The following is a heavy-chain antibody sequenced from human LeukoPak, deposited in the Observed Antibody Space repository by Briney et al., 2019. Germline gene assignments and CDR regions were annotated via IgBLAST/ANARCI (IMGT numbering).Heavy chain of an antibody. J-gene: IGHJ4*02. D-gene: IGHD3-22*01. CDR1: GFTFSSYG. CDR3: AKAMGDDSSGYFTLAELFDY. CDR2: ISYDGSNK. V-gene: IGHV3-30*18. Sequence: GRSLRLSCAASGFTFSSYGMPWVRQAPGKGLEWVAVISYDGSNKYYADSVKGRFTISRDNSKNTLYLQMNSLRAEDTAVYYCAKAMGDDSSGYFTLAELFDYWGQGTLVTVSS.